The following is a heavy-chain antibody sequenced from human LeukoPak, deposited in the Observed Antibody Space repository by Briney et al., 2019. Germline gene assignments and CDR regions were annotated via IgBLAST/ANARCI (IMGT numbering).Heavy chain of an antibody. V-gene: IGHV1-18*01. J-gene: IGHJ4*02. CDR3: ARDKSVVGVVINDY. CDR1: NYTFNNYG. CDR2: ISPYNGNK. Sequence: ASVKVSCKAYNYTFNNYGFIWVRQAPGQGLEWMRWISPYNGNKKYTQKLQGRVTMTTDTSTSTAYMELRNLRSDDTAVYFCARDKSVVGVVINDYWGQGTLVIVSS. D-gene: IGHD3-3*01.